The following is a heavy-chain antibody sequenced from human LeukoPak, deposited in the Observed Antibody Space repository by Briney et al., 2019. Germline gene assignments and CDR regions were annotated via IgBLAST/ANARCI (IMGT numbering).Heavy chain of an antibody. D-gene: IGHD3-10*01. J-gene: IGHJ6*03. CDR3: AGEPRFGELPYYYYYMDA. CDR2: ISSSSSTI. CDR1: GFTFSSYS. V-gene: IGHV3-48*01. Sequence: GGSLRLSCAASGFTFSSYSMNWVRQAPGKGLEWVSYISSSSSTIYYADSVKGRFTISRDNAKNSLYLQMNSLRAEDTAVYYCAGEPRFGELPYYYYYMDAWGKGTTVTVSS.